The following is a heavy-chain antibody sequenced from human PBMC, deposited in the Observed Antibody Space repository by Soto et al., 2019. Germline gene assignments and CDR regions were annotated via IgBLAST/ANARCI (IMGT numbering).Heavy chain of an antibody. J-gene: IGHJ5*01. CDR2: ISGNGGNR. CDR3: AKDLVYNYGVDDS. D-gene: IGHD5-18*01. CDR1: GFTFSSYA. V-gene: IGHV3-23*01. Sequence: EVQLLESGGGLVQPGGSLRLSCAASGFTFSSYAMSWVRQAPGKGLEWVSAISGNGGNRYYADSVKGRFTISRDNSKNTLYLQMNSLRAEDTAVYYCAKDLVYNYGVDDSWGHGHLVTVSS.